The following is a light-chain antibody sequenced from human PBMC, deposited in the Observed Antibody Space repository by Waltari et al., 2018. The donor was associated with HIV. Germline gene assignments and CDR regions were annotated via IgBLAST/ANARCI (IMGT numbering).Light chain of an antibody. Sequence: SSELTQDPIVSVTLGQTVTITRQGASSRNYYASWHQLKPAQAPILHIYEKITRPSGTPARFSGSTSRNTASLTISGSQAEDEAAYICASRDNNGKYLLYGGGTKLT. CDR1: SSRNYY. CDR2: EKI. J-gene: IGLJ3*02. V-gene: IGLV3-19*01. CDR3: ASRDNNGKYLL.